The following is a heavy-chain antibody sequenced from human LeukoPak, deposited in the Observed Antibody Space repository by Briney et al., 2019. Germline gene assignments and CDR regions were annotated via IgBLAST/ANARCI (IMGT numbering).Heavy chain of an antibody. J-gene: IGHJ5*02. CDR1: GFLFNSYS. D-gene: IGHD3-10*01. CDR3: YPHYYGSGSLSWLDP. Sequence: GGSLRLSFAASGFLFNSYSMNWVRPAPGKGLEWVSSINSSSDYIYYADSVKGRFTISRDNAKNSLYLQMNSLGVEDTAVYYCYPHYYGSGSLSWLDPWGQGTLVTVSS. CDR2: INSSSDYI. V-gene: IGHV3-21*01.